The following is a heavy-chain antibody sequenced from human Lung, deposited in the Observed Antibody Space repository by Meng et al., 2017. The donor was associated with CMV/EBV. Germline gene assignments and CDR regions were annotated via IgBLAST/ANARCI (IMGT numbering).Heavy chain of an antibody. J-gene: IGHJ4*02. D-gene: IGHD1-26*01. CDR1: GGYISSSSEY. CDR3: ARHDREGDYFDY. CDR2: IYYSGSS. Sequence: TVSGGYISSSSEYWGGMRQPPGKRLEWIGSIYYSGSSYYNPSLKSRVTISVDTSKNQFSLKLSSVTAADTAVYYCARHDREGDYFDYWGQGTLVTVSS. V-gene: IGHV4-39*01.